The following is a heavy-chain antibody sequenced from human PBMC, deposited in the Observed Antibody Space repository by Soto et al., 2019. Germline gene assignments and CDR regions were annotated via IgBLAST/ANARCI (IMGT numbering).Heavy chain of an antibody. Sequence: QVQLVESGGGVVQPGRSLRLSCAASGFTFSSYGMHWVRQAPGKGLEWVAVISYDGSNKYYADSVKGRFTISRDNSKNTLYLQMNSLRAEDKAVYYCAKDLSYYGSGSEFDYWGQGTLVTVSS. J-gene: IGHJ4*02. CDR1: GFTFSSYG. CDR2: ISYDGSNK. CDR3: AKDLSYYGSGSEFDY. V-gene: IGHV3-30*18. D-gene: IGHD3-10*01.